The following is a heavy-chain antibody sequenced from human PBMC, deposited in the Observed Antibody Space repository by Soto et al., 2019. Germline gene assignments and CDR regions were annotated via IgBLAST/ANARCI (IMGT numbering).Heavy chain of an antibody. CDR1: GYTFTSNS. CDR2: INVYNGNT. J-gene: IGHJ4*02. Sequence: ASVKVSCKASGYTFTSNSIGWVRQAPGQGLEWMGWINVYNGNTKYAQQLQGRVTLTTDTSTSTAYMDLRSLRSDETAVYYCARISSGSSGWVPDYWGQGTLVTVSS. CDR3: ARISSGSSGWVPDY. V-gene: IGHV1-18*04. D-gene: IGHD6-19*01.